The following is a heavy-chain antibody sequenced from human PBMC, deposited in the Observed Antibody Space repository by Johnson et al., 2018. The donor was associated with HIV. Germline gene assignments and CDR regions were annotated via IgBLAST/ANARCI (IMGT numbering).Heavy chain of an antibody. V-gene: IGHV3-30*03. Sequence: QMQLVESGGGVVRPGGSLRLSCAVSGFTFTDHYMDWVRQAPGKGLEWVAVMSYDGISEYNADSVKGRFTISRDNSKNTLYLQMNRLRADDTAVYYCASVDTAMVDTFDIWGQGTMVTVSS. D-gene: IGHD5-18*01. J-gene: IGHJ3*02. CDR1: GFTFTDHY. CDR2: MSYDGISE. CDR3: ASVDTAMVDTFDI.